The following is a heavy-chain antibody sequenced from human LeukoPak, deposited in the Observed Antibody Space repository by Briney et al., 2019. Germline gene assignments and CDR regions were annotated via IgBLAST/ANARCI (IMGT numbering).Heavy chain of an antibody. CDR2: IYHSGST. V-gene: IGHV4-30-2*01. D-gene: IGHD3-22*01. CDR3: ARCSDDSSGYDWYFDL. CDR1: GGSISSGGYS. Sequence: PSQTLSLTCAVSGGSISSGGYSWSWIRQPPGKGLEWIGYIYHSGSTYYNPSLKSRVTISVDRSKNQFSLKLSSVTAADTAVYYCARCSDDSSGYDWYFDLWGRGTLVTVSS. J-gene: IGHJ2*01.